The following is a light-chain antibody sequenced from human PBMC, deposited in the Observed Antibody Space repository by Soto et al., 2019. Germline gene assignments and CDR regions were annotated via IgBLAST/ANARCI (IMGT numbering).Light chain of an antibody. CDR3: QSYDSSLSGVV. Sequence: QPVLTQPPSVSGAPGQRVTISCTGSSSNIGAGYDVHWYQQFPGTAPKLLIYDNSNRPSGVPDRFSGSKSGTSASLAITGLQAEDEADYYCQSYDSSLSGVVFGGGTQLTVL. CDR1: SSNIGAGYD. CDR2: DNS. V-gene: IGLV1-40*01. J-gene: IGLJ2*01.